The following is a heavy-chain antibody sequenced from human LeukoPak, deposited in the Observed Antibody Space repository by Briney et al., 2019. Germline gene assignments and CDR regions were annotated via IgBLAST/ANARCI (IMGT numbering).Heavy chain of an antibody. V-gene: IGHV4-34*01. D-gene: IGHD6-13*01. J-gene: IGHJ4*02. Sequence: ESSETLSLTCAVYGGSFSGYYWSWIRQPPGKGLEWIGEINHSGSTNYNPSLKSRVTISVDTSKNQFSLKLSSVTAADTAVYYCARRKAAGDFDYWGQGTLVTVSS. CDR1: GGSFSGYY. CDR2: INHSGST. CDR3: ARRKAAGDFDY.